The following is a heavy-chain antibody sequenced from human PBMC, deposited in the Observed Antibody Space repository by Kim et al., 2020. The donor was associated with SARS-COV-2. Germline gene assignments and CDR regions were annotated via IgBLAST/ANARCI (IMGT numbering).Heavy chain of an antibody. CDR3: ERDRGGNSDY. D-gene: IGHD2-15*01. V-gene: IGHV3-30*01. J-gene: IGHJ4*02. CDR2: SKK. Sequence: SKKYYADAVKGRFTTSRDKSKNTLYLQMNRRRAEDTAGYYCERDRGGNSDYWGQGTVVTVSS.